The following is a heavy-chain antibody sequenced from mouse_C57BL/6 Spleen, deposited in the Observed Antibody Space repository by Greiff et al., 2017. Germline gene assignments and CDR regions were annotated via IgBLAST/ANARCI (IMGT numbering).Heavy chain of an antibody. Sequence: EVMLVESGGGLVKPGGSLKLSCAASGFTFSSYAMSWVRQTPEKRLEWVATISDGGSYTYYPDNVKGRFTISRDNAKNKLYLQMSHLKSEDTAMYYCARDRDGSSSYYYAMDYWGQGTSVTVSS. CDR2: ISDGGSYT. V-gene: IGHV5-4*01. CDR1: GFTFSSYA. D-gene: IGHD1-1*01. J-gene: IGHJ4*01. CDR3: ARDRDGSSSYYYAMDY.